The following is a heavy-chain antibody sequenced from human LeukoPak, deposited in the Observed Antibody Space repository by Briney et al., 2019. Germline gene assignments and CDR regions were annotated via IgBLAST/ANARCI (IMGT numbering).Heavy chain of an antibody. D-gene: IGHD3-22*01. CDR3: ARDNIVVGPFDY. CDR1: GFTFSSYA. Sequence: PGGSLRLSCAASGFTFSSYAMSWVRQAPGKGLEWVSGIRGSGERTYSADSVKGRFTISRDNSKNTLYLQMNSLRAEDTAVYYCARDNIVVGPFDYWGPGTLITVAS. V-gene: IGHV3-23*01. J-gene: IGHJ4*02. CDR2: IRGSGERT.